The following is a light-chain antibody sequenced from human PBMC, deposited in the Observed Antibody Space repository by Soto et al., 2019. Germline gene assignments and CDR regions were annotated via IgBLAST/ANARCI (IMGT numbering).Light chain of an antibody. CDR1: QAISSW. V-gene: IGKV1-5*03. Sequence: DIQMTQSPSTLSGSVGDRVTITCRASQAISSWLAWYQQKPGQAPKLLIYTASTLTRGVPSRFSGRGSGPEFTLTISSLQPDDFATYYCQQYNSYSWTFGQGTKV. CDR2: TAS. J-gene: IGKJ1*01. CDR3: QQYNSYSWT.